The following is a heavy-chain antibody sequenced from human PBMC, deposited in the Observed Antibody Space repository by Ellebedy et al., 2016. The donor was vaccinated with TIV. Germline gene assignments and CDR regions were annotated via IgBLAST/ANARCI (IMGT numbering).Heavy chain of an antibody. CDR1: GYTFASYG. J-gene: IGHJ3*02. CDR2: INTNSGNP. V-gene: IGHV7-4-1*02. D-gene: IGHD7-27*01. Sequence: AASVKVSCKASGYTFASYGVNWVRQAPGQGLEWMGWINTNSGNPTYAQAFTGRIVFSLDTSVSTAYLQISSLMAEDSAVYYCARTGIWGNAFDIWGQGTMVTVSS. CDR3: ARTGIWGNAFDI.